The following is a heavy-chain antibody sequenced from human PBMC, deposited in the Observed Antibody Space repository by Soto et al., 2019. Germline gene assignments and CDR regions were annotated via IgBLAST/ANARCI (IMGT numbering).Heavy chain of an antibody. J-gene: IGHJ4*02. D-gene: IGHD1-1*01. CDR2: IDWDDDK. Sequence: SGPTLVNPTQTLTLTCTFSGFSLSTIGMRVSWIRQPPGKALEWLALIDWDDDKYYSTSLKTRLTISKDTSKNQVVLTMTNMDPVDTATYYCARKSGNWNHRGFEYWGQGTLVTVSS. V-gene: IGHV2-70*01. CDR3: ARKSGNWNHRGFEY. CDR1: GFSLSTIGMR.